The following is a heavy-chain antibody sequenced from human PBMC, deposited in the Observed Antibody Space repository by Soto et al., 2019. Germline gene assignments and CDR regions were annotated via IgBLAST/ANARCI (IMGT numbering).Heavy chain of an antibody. D-gene: IGHD7-27*01. V-gene: IGHV4-39*01. CDR2: IYYSGST. J-gene: IGHJ4*02. CDR3: ASSRTGDPYYFDY. Sequence: SETLSLTGTLSDGSISSSSYYWGWIRQPPGKGREWIGRIYYSGSTYYNPSLKSRVTISVDTSKNQFSLKLSSVTAADTAVYYCASSRTGDPYYFDYWGQGTLVTVSS. CDR1: DGSISSSSYY.